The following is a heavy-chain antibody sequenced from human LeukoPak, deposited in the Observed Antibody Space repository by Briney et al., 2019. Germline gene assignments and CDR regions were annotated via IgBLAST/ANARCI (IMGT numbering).Heavy chain of an antibody. CDR3: ASLARPETYYHFCLLNNDHSRFDP. V-gene: IGHV1-3*01. D-gene: IGHD3-3*01. CDR2: INAGNGDT. J-gene: IGHJ5*02. Sequence: GASVKVSCKASGYTFTSYAMHWVRQAPGQRLEWMGWINAGNGDTKYSQKFQGRVTITTDTSASTAYMELSSLRSEDTAVYYCASLARPETYYHFCLLNNDHSRFDPWGQGPLVTVSS. CDR1: GYTFTSYA.